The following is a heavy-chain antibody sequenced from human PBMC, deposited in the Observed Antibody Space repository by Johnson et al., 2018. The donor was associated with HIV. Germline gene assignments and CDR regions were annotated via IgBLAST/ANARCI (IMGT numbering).Heavy chain of an antibody. CDR1: GFRFEDYG. V-gene: IGHV3-20*04. Sequence: VHLVESGGAVVRPGGSLRLSCVGSGFRFEDYGMNWVRQTPGKGLEWVSTLNWNGGNTNYADSVRGRFTISRDNAKKSLYLQMNNLRAEDTALYYCARASGYSSGGENSRVDGFDIWGQGTVVTVSS. J-gene: IGHJ3*02. CDR3: ARASGYSSGGENSRVDGFDI. D-gene: IGHD6-19*01. CDR2: LNWNGGNT.